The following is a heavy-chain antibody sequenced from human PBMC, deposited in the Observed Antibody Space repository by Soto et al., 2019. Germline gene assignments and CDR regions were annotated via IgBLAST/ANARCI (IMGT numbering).Heavy chain of an antibody. CDR1: GYTFTSYG. J-gene: IGHJ4*02. CDR2: ISAYNGNT. D-gene: IGHD3-3*01. CDR3: ARDYFYFGVVSNFDY. V-gene: IGHV1-18*01. Sequence: GASVKVSCKASGYTFTSYGISWVRQAPGQGLEWMGWISAYNGNTNYAQKLQGRVTMTTDTSTSTAYMELRSLRSDDTAVYYCARDYFYFGVVSNFDYWGQGTLVTVSS.